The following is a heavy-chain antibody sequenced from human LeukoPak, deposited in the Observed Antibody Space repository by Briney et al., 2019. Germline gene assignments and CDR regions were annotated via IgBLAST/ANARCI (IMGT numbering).Heavy chain of an antibody. V-gene: IGHV3-21*01. CDR3: ARGLRYFDWLFDY. J-gene: IGHJ4*02. CDR2: ITSSGSHI. CDR1: GFTFSSFS. Sequence: GSLRLSCAASGFTFSSFSMNWVRQAPGKGLEWVSSITSSGSHIYYADSVEGRFTISRDNAKNSLYLQMNSLRAEDTAVYYCARGLRYFDWLFDYWGQGTLVTVSS. D-gene: IGHD3-9*01.